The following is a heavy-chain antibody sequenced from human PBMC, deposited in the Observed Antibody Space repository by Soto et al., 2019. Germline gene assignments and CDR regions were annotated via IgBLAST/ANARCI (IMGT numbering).Heavy chain of an antibody. J-gene: IGHJ5*02. CDR3: AREAGGSSWAGSWFDP. Sequence: ASVKVSCKASGYTFTSYYMHWVRQAPGQGLEWMGIINPSGGSTSYAQKFQGRVTMTRDTSTSTVYMELSSLRSGDTAVYYCAREAGGSSWAGSWFDPWGQGTLVTVSS. CDR2: INPSGGST. CDR1: GYTFTSYY. D-gene: IGHD6-13*01. V-gene: IGHV1-46*03.